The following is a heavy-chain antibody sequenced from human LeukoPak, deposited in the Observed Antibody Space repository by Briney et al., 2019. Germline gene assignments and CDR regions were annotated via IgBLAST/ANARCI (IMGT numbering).Heavy chain of an antibody. J-gene: IGHJ5*02. CDR1: GGSISSCGIF. V-gene: IGHV4-39*01. CDR3: ARLSCSYAVCPTRPYNHFDP. Sequence: SETLPLTCTVSGGSISSCGIFWGWLRQPPGPGPEWIGSVYYDGVTYYNRSVQGRVTMSFAKATNRFSLRLISGTAADTAVYYCARLSCSYAVCPTRPYNHFDPWGQGTLVIVST. CDR2: VYYDGVT. D-gene: IGHD2-15*01.